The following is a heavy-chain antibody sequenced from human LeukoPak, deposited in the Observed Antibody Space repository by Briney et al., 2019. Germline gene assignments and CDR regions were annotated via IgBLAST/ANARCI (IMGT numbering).Heavy chain of an antibody. V-gene: IGHV3-30*18. J-gene: IGHJ4*02. CDR3: AKDLSFSSSSFEY. CDR1: GFTFGSYA. D-gene: IGHD6-6*01. CDR2: ITHDGNIR. Sequence: PGGSLRLSCAASGFTFGSYAMHWVRQAPGKGLEWVAVITHDGNIRYYADSVKGRFTISRDNSKNTLYLEMNSLTAEDTAVYYCAKDLSFSSSSFEYWGQGTLVTVSS.